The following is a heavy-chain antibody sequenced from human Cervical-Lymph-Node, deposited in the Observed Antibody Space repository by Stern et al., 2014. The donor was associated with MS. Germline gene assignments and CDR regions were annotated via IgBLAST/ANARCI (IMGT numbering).Heavy chain of an antibody. V-gene: IGHV4-31*03. CDR2: IYESGST. J-gene: IGHJ4*02. CDR3: VRGSLSWGIHDC. D-gene: IGHD3-16*01. CDR1: GASLSSGGYY. Sequence: QVQLQESGPGLVKPSQTLSLTCTVSGASLSSGGYYWTWIRQHPGKGLEWIGYIYESGSTYYNPSLRSRVTISVDTSKNQFSLKLTSVTAADTAVYYCVRGSLSWGIHDCWGQGTLVTVSS.